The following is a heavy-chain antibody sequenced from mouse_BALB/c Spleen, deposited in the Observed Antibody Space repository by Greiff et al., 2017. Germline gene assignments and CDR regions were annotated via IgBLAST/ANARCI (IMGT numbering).Heavy chain of an antibody. CDR1: GFTFSSFG. Sequence: EVKVVESGGGLVQPGGSRKLSCAASGFTFSSFGMHWVRQAPEKGLEWVAYISSGSSTIYYADTVKGRFTISRDNPKNTLFLQMTSLRSEDTAMYYCARPYYGSSYGYYAMDYWGQGTSVTVSS. J-gene: IGHJ4*01. CDR2: ISSGSSTI. D-gene: IGHD1-1*01. CDR3: ARPYYGSSYGYYAMDY. V-gene: IGHV5-17*02.